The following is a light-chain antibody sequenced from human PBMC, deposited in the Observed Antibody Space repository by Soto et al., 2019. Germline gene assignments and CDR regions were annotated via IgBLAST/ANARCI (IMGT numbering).Light chain of an antibody. CDR1: QSVSIW. J-gene: IGKJ2*01. Sequence: DIERTQSPSTLSASIGDIVTITCRASQSVSIWLAWYQQKPGKAPRLLIYDAASLKTGVPSRFSGSGSGTNFTLTISSLQPDDFATYYCQYDSSFGQATKVDIK. V-gene: IGKV1-5*01. CDR3: QYDSS. CDR2: DAA.